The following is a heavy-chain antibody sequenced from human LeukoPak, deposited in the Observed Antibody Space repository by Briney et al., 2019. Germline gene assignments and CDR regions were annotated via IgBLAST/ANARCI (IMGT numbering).Heavy chain of an antibody. J-gene: IGHJ4*02. CDR3: AHKPSGPYYFDY. CDR2: IYWDDAK. V-gene: IGHV2-5*02. Sequence: ESGPTLVKPTQTLTLTCTFSGFSLSTSGMGVGWIRQPPGKALEWLALIYWDDAKRYSPSLKSRLTITKDTSKNQVVLTMTNMDPVDTATYYCAHKPSGPYYFDYWGQGTLVTVSS. D-gene: IGHD3-10*01. CDR1: GFSLSTSGMG.